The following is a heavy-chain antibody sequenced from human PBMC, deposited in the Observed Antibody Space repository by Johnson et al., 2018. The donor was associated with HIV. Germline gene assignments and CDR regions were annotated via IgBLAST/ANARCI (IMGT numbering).Heavy chain of an antibody. D-gene: IGHD1-14*01. CDR2: ISWNSGST. J-gene: IGHJ3*02. CDR3: ARGRATGRGRSAFDI. CDR1: GFTFDDYA. V-gene: IGHV3-9*01. Sequence: QLVESGGGLVQPGRSLRLSCAASGFTFDDYAMHWVRQAPGKGLEWVSGISWNSGSTGYVDSVKGRFTISRDNAKNSLYLQMNSLRAEDTALYYCARGRATGRGRSAFDIWGQGTMVTVSS.